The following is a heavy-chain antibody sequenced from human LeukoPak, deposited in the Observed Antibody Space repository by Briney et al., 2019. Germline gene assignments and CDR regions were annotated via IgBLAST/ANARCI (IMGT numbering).Heavy chain of an antibody. J-gene: IGHJ4*02. V-gene: IGHV4-4*07. CDR3: ARVSGYDWESFYDY. D-gene: IGHD5-12*01. CDR2: IYTSGST. Sequence: SSETLSLTCTVSGGSISNYFWSWIRQPAGKGLEWIGRIYTSGSTNYNPSLKSRVTISVDTSKNQFSLKLSSVTAADTAVYYCARVSGYDWESFYDYWGQGTLVTVSS. CDR1: GGSISNYF.